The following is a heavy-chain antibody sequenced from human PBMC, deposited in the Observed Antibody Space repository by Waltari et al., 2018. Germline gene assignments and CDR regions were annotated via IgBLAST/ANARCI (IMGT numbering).Heavy chain of an antibody. CDR1: GFTFKNYW. J-gene: IGHJ4*02. CDR2: INQDGRDK. Sequence: EVHLVQSGGGLIQPGGSLRLSCGVSGFTFKNYWMAWVGQAPGKGLDWVANINQDGRDKNYVDSVEGRFTISRDNAQNSVYLQMNSLRAEDTAVYYCARDVPNGYFDYWGSGTLVTVSS. D-gene: IGHD1-1*01. V-gene: IGHV3-7*01. CDR3: ARDVPNGYFDY.